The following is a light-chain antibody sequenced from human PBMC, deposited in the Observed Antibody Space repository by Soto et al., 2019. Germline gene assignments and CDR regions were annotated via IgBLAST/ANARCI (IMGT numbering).Light chain of an antibody. V-gene: IGLV2-11*01. CDR1: GNDVGGYDF. CDR2: DVS. CDR3: CSYAGTYTVV. Sequence: QSALTQPRSVSGSPGQSVTISCTGTGNDVGGYDFVSWYQQHPGKAPKLMIYDVSKRPSGVPDRFSGSKSGNTASLTISGLQADDEADYYCCSYAGTYTVVFGGWTKVTVL. J-gene: IGLJ2*01.